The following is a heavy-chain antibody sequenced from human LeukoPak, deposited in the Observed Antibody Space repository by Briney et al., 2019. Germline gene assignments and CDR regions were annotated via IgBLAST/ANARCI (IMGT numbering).Heavy chain of an antibody. CDR1: GFTFSSYD. CDR3: ARAHFSIGWPLFDY. Sequence: GGSLRLSCAASGFTFSSYDMHWVRQATGKGLEWVSAIGTASDTYYPGSVKGRFTISRENAKNSLYLEMNSLRAGDTAVYYCARAHFSIGWPLFDYWGQGTLVTVSS. CDR2: IGTASDT. D-gene: IGHD6-19*01. V-gene: IGHV3-13*04. J-gene: IGHJ4*02.